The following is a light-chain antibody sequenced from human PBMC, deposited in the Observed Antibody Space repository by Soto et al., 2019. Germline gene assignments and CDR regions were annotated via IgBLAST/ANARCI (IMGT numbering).Light chain of an antibody. CDR2: AAS. CDR3: QQYNNWPPG. CDR1: QSVSSN. V-gene: IGKV3-15*01. Sequence: EIVMTQSPATLSVSPGERATLSCRASQSVSSNLAWYQQKPGQAPRLLIYAASTRATGLPARFSGSGSGTEFTLTISSLQSEDFAVYYCQQYNNWPPGFGQGTRLEIK. J-gene: IGKJ5*01.